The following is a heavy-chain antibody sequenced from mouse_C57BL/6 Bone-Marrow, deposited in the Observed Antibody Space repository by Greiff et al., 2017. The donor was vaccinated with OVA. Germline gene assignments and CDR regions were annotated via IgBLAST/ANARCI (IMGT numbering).Heavy chain of an antibody. CDR3: LYDGYYDAMDY. V-gene: IGHV1-81*01. CDR2: IYPRSGNT. D-gene: IGHD2-3*01. CDR1: GYTFTSYG. Sequence: VQLQQSGAELARPGASVKLSCKASGYTFTSYGISWVKQRTGQGLEWIGEIYPRSGNTYYNEKFKGKATLTADKSSRTAYMELRSLTSEDSAVYFCLYDGYYDAMDYWGQGTSVTVSS. J-gene: IGHJ4*01.